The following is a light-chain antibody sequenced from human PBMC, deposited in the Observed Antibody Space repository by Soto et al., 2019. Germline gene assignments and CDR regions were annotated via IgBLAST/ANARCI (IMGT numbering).Light chain of an antibody. J-gene: IGKJ5*01. V-gene: IGKV1-9*01. CDR3: QHLNTYPIT. Sequence: IQLTQSPSSLSASVVDRVTISCLASQDISTHLAWFAQKPGRAPQLLIYAASTLHSGVPSRFSGSGSGTDFTLTISSLQPEDFATYYCQHLNTYPITFGPGTRLENK. CDR2: AAS. CDR1: QDISTH.